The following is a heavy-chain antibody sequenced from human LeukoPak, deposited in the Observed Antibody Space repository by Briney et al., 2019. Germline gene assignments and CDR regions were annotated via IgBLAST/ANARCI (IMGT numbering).Heavy chain of an antibody. J-gene: IGHJ4*02. CDR1: GGTFSSYA. D-gene: IGHD1-7*01. Sequence: SVKVSCKASGGTFSSYAISWVRQAPGQGLEWMGGIIPIFGTANYAQKFQGRVTITADESTSTAYMELSSLRSEDTAVYYCARGLTGTTPNFDYWGQGTLVTVSS. CDR2: IIPIFGTA. V-gene: IGHV1-69*13. CDR3: ARGLTGTTPNFDY.